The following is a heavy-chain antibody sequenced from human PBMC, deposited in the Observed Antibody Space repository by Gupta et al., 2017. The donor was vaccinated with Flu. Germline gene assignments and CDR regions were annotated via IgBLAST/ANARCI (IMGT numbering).Heavy chain of an antibody. V-gene: IGHV3-48*03. J-gene: IGHJ4*02. D-gene: IGHD1-26*01. CDR3: ASGHWDK. CDR1: GFSVSSND. CDR2: ISSGAGT. Sequence: SLRLSCAASGFSVSSNDMSWVRQAPGRGLEWVSFISSGAGTYYGDPVRGRFTISRDNAKNSLQLLRSGLRDEDTAVYYCASGHWDKGGQGTLVTVSS.